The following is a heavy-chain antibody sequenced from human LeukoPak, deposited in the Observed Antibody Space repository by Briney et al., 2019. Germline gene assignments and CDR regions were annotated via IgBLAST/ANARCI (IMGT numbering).Heavy chain of an antibody. V-gene: IGHV4-59*12. J-gene: IGHJ4*02. Sequence: SETLSLTCTVSGDSITSYYWSWIRQPPGEGLEWIGYIFHTGNTNYNPSLKSRVSMSLDTSKSQISLRLNSVTAADTAVYYCAKDQRSGVGYWGQGTLVTVSS. CDR3: AKDQRSGVGY. CDR1: GDSITSYY. D-gene: IGHD6-19*01. CDR2: IFHTGNT.